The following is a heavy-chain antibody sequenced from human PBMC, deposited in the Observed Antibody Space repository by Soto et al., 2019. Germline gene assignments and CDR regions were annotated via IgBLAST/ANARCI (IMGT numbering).Heavy chain of an antibody. J-gene: IGHJ5*02. CDR3: ARQPTIIMPRGVVITCVGPFDP. D-gene: IGHD3-10*01. CDR2: VYHSGST. CDR1: GDSITTGGYY. V-gene: IGHV4-31*03. Sequence: QVQLQVSGPGLVKPSQTLSLTCNVSGDSITTGGYYWSWVRQQPGKGLEWIGYVYHSGSTYYNPSLKSRLSMSVDTSLNQFSLNLSSVTGADTAVYYCARQPTIIMPRGVVITCVGPFDPWGQGTLVTVSS.